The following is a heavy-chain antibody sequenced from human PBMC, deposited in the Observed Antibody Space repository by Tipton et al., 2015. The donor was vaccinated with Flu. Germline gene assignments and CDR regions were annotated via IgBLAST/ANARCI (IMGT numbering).Heavy chain of an antibody. V-gene: IGHV5-51*01. D-gene: IGHD1-14*01. CDR3: AKASPDRVEI. CDR1: GYSFTSYW. J-gene: IGHJ4*02. CDR2: IYPEDSDA. Sequence: VQLVQSGAEVKKPGESLKISCRGSGYSFTSYWIGWVRQMPGKGLEWMAIIYPEDSDAKYSPSFQGQVIISADRSTSTAYLQWNSLQASDTAIYYCAKASPDRVEIWGQGTLVTVSS.